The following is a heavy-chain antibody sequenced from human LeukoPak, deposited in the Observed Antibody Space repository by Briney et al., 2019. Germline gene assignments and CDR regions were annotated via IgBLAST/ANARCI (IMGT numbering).Heavy chain of an antibody. V-gene: IGHV1-24*01. J-gene: IGHJ5*02. D-gene: IGHD3-3*01. CDR2: FDPEDGET. Sequence: ASVKVSCKVSGYTLTELSMHWVRQAPGKGLEWMGGFDPEDGETIYAQKFQGRVTMTEDTSTDTAYMELSSLRSEDTAVYYCAVVLRFLEWLSNTYNWFDPWGQGTLVTVSS. CDR1: GYTLTELS. CDR3: AVVLRFLEWLSNTYNWFDP.